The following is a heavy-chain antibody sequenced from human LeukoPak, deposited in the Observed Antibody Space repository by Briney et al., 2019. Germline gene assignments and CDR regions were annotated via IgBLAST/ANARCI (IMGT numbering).Heavy chain of an antibody. CDR3: AKDQSDYAGYYFDY. J-gene: IGHJ4*02. CDR2: ISSNGAST. V-gene: IGHV3-64D*09. Sequence: GWSLRLSCSASGFTFSRYAMHWVRQAPGKGLEYVSGISSNGASTYYADSLKDRFTISRDNSKNTVSLQMSGLRAEDTAVYYCAKDQSDYAGYYFDYWGQGTLVTVSS. CDR1: GFTFSRYA. D-gene: IGHD4-17*01.